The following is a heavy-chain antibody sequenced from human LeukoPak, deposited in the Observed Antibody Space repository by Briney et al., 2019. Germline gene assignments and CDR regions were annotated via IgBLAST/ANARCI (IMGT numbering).Heavy chain of an antibody. CDR3: AKRRNYYDTPGAFDI. CDR2: ISYDGSNK. J-gene: IGHJ3*02. CDR1: GFTFSSYA. D-gene: IGHD3-22*01. V-gene: IGHV3-30-3*02. Sequence: PGGSLRLSCAASGFTFSSYAMHWVRQAPGKGLEWVAVISYDGSNKYYADSVKGRFTISRDNSKNTLYLQMNSLRAEDTAVYYCAKRRNYYDTPGAFDIWGQGTMVTVSS.